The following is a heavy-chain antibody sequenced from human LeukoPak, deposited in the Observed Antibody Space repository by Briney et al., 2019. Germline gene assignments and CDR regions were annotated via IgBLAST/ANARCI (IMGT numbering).Heavy chain of an antibody. D-gene: IGHD4-11*01. CDR1: GYTFTGYY. CDR2: INPSGGST. Sequence: ASVKVSCKASGYTFTGYYMHWLRQAPGQGLEWMGIINPSGGSTSYAQKFQGRVTMTRDMSTSTVYMELSSLRSEDTAVYYCARDSSTVKSLFDYWGQGTLVTVSS. V-gene: IGHV1-46*01. CDR3: ARDSSTVKSLFDY. J-gene: IGHJ4*02.